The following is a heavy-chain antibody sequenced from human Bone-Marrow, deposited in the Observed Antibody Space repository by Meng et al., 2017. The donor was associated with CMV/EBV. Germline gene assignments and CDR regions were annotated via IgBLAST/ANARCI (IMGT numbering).Heavy chain of an antibody. V-gene: IGHV1-69*10. D-gene: IGHD2-15*01. CDR2: IIPILGIA. CDR3: ARDVAIYCSGGSCYRGSYWFDP. CDR1: GGTFSSYA. J-gene: IGHJ5*02. Sequence: SVKVSCKASGGTFSSYAISWVRQAPGQGLEWMGGIIPILGIANYAQKFQGRVTITADKSTSTAYMELSRLRSDDTAVYYCARDVAIYCSGGSCYRGSYWFDPWGQGTLVTVSS.